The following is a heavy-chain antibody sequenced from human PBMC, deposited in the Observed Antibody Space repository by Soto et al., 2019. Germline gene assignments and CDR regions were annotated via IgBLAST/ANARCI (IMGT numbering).Heavy chain of an antibody. J-gene: IGHJ6*02. CDR1: GFTFSSYG. CDR3: AKSSGSWSDYYYNGMDV. D-gene: IGHD6-13*01. V-gene: IGHV3-30*18. Sequence: GGSLRLSCAASGFTFSSYGMHWVRQAPGKGLEWVAVISYDGSNKYYADSVKGRFTISRDNSKNTLHVQMNSVRAEDTAVYYCAKSSGSWSDYYYNGMDVWGQGTTVTVSS. CDR2: ISYDGSNK.